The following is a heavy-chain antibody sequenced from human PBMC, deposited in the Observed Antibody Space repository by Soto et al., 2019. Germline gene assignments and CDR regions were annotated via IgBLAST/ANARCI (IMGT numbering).Heavy chain of an antibody. D-gene: IGHD3-10*01. CDR1: GGSFSGYY. V-gene: IGHV4-34*01. Sequence: QVQLQQWGAGLLRPSETLSLTCAIYGGSFSGYYWSWIRQPPGKGLEWIGEINQSGSATYNPSLTSRVTISVDRSKNQISLKMHSVTAAHTAIYYCATDGDGRNYYSYGMDVWGQGTTVTVSS. CDR3: ATDGDGRNYYSYGMDV. CDR2: INQSGSA. J-gene: IGHJ6*02.